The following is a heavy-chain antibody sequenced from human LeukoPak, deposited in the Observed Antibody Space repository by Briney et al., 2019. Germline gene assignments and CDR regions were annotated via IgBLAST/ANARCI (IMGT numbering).Heavy chain of an antibody. D-gene: IGHD4-17*01. Sequence: GGSLRLSCAASGFTFSDYYMSWIRQAPGKGLEWISAISGSGGNTYYADSVKGRFTISRDNSKNTLYLQMNSLRVEDTAVYYCAKDFRNGDWDDYWGQGTLVTVSS. CDR1: GFTFSDYY. V-gene: IGHV3-23*01. CDR2: ISGSGGNT. J-gene: IGHJ4*02. CDR3: AKDFRNGDWDDY.